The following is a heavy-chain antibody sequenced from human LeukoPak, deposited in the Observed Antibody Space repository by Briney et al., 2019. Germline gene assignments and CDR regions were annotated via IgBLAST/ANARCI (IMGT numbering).Heavy chain of an antibody. CDR2: ISYDGSNK. CDR3: AREGSSGWYYGMDV. J-gene: IGHJ6*02. Sequence: GRSLRLSCAASGFTFSSYATPWVRQAPAQWLDREAVISYDGSNKYYADSVKCRFTCSRDNSKNTLYLQINSLSADDTAVYYCAREGSSGWYYGMDVWGQGTTVTVSS. V-gene: IGHV3-30-3*01. CDR1: GFTFSSYA. D-gene: IGHD6-19*01.